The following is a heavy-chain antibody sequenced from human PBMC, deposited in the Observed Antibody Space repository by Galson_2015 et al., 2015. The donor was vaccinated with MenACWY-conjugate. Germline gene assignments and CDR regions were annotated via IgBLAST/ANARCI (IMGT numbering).Heavy chain of an antibody. D-gene: IGHD3-22*01. J-gene: IGHJ4*02. CDR1: GFKFSLYS. Sequence: SLRLSCAAAGFKFSLYSMNWVRQAPGKGLEWVSSISSGRSYIYYADSVKGRFTISRDNANNSLHLQLNSLRVEDTALYYRARGKGSGSFPYYFDYWGQGVMVAVSS. CDR2: ISSGRSYI. CDR3: ARGKGSGSFPYYFDY. V-gene: IGHV3-21*01.